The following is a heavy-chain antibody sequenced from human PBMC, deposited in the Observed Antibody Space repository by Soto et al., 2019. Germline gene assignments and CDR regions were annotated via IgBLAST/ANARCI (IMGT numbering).Heavy chain of an antibody. J-gene: IGHJ4*02. CDR3: AAESASLPSGWYVFDY. Sequence: QMQLVQSGPEVKKPGTSVKVSCKASGFTFTSSAVQWVRQARGQRLEWIGWIVVGSGNTNYAQKFQERVTITRDMSTGTAYLELSSLRSDDTAVYYCAAESASLPSGWYVFDYWGQGTLVTVSS. CDR2: IVVGSGNT. V-gene: IGHV1-58*01. CDR1: GFTFTSSA. D-gene: IGHD6-19*01.